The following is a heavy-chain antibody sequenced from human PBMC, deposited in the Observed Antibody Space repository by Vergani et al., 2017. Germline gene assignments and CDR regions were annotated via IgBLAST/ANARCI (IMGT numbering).Heavy chain of an antibody. CDR1: GFTFSSCA. V-gene: IGHV3-30-3*01. Sequence: QVQLVESGGGVVQPGRSLRLSCAASGFTFSSCAMHWVRQAPGKGLEWVAVISYDGSNKYYADSVKGRFTISRDNSKNTLYLQMNSLRAEDTAVYYCATLPVAIGFDYWGQGTLVTVSS. D-gene: IGHD2-2*01. J-gene: IGHJ4*02. CDR2: ISYDGSNK. CDR3: ATLPVAIGFDY.